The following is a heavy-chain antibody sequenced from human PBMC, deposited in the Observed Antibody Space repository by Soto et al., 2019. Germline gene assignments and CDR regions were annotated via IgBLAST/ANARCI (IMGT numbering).Heavy chain of an antibody. Sequence: PGGSLRPSCAASGFTFSSYAMSWVRQAPGKGLEWVSAISGSGGSTYYADSVKGRYTISRDNSKNTLYLQMNSLRAEDTAVYYCAKELRGKAAYYYYGMDVWGQGTTVTVSS. CDR3: AKELRGKAAYYYYGMDV. CDR1: GFTFSSYA. CDR2: ISGSGGST. D-gene: IGHD5-12*01. J-gene: IGHJ6*02. V-gene: IGHV3-23*01.